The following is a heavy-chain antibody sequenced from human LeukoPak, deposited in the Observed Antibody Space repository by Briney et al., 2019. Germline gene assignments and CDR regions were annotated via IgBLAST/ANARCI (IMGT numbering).Heavy chain of an antibody. V-gene: IGHV3-73*01. CDR3: TRRAATGGGGHDY. Sequence: GGSLKLSCAASGFTFSGSAMHWVRQASGKGLEWVGRIRNKANSYATAYAASVRGRFTISRDDSKNTAYLQMNSLKTEDPAVYYWTRRAATGGGGHDYWGQGTLVTVSS. J-gene: IGHJ4*02. D-gene: IGHD6-25*01. CDR1: GFTFSGSA. CDR2: IRNKANSYAT.